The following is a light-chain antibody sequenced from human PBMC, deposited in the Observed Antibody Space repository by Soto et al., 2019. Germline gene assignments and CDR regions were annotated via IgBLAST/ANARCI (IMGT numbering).Light chain of an antibody. CDR2: EVS. CDR1: SSDVGGYNY. J-gene: IGLJ2*01. CDR3: ASYTGSDTLV. Sequence: QSVLTQPPSASGSPGQSVTISCTGTSSDVGGYNYVSWYQQHPGKAPKLMIYEVSKRPSGVPDRLSGSKSGNTASLTVSGPQVEDEADYYCASYTGSDTLVFGGGTKVTVL. V-gene: IGLV2-8*01.